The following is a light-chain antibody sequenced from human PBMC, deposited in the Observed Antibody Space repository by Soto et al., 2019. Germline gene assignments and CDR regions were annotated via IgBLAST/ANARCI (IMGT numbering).Light chain of an antibody. V-gene: IGLV1-51*01. Sequence: QSVLAQPPSISAAPGQKVTISCSGSSSNIVGNYVSWYQHVPRTAPKLLIYDNYKRASGIPDRFSASKSGTSATLGITGLQTGDEADYYCGTWDISLDTVVFGGGTKLTVL. CDR1: SSNIVGNY. CDR2: DNY. CDR3: GTWDISLDTVV. J-gene: IGLJ2*01.